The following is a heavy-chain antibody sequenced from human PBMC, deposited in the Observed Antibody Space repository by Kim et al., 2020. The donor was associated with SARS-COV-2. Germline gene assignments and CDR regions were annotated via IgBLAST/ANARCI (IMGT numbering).Heavy chain of an antibody. Sequence: GGSLRLSCAASGFTFSSYSMNWVRQTPGKGLEWVSYISSSSSTIYYADSVKGRFTISRDNAKNSLYLQMNSLRDEDTAVYYCAREAYGDYDYFDYWGQGTLVTVSS. CDR2: ISSSSSTI. CDR1: GFTFSSYS. D-gene: IGHD4-17*01. V-gene: IGHV3-48*02. CDR3: AREAYGDYDYFDY. J-gene: IGHJ4*02.